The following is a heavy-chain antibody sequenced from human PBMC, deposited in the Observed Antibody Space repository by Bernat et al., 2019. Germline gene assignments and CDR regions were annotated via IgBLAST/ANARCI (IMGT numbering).Heavy chain of an antibody. Sequence: EVQLLESGGGLVQPGGSLRLSCAASGFTFSSYAMSWVRQAPGKGLEWVSAISGSGGSTYYADSVKGGFTISRDNSKNTLYLQMNSLRAEDTAVYYCATGSAGYYYYGMDVWGQGTTVTVSS. CDR3: ATGSAGYYYYGMDV. CDR1: GFTFSSYA. J-gene: IGHJ6*02. D-gene: IGHD4-17*01. V-gene: IGHV3-23*01. CDR2: ISGSGGST.